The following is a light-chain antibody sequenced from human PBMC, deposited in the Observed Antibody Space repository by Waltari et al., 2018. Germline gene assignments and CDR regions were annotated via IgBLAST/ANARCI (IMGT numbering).Light chain of an antibody. V-gene: IGLV1-44*01. CDR1: SSNIGSNV. CDR2: RND. CDR3: AAWDDSLNGHWV. J-gene: IGLJ2*01. Sequence: QSVLTQPPSESGTPGQRVTISCSGSSSNIGSNVVNWYQQVPGTTPNLLISRNDQRPSGVPDRISASKSGTSASLAISGLQSEDEAHYYCAAWDDSLNGHWVFGGGTKLTVL.